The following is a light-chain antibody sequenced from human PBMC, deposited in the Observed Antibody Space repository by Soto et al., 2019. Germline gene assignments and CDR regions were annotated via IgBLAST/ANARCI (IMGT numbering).Light chain of an antibody. V-gene: IGLV2-14*01. CDR2: DVS. CDR1: SSDVGGYNY. CDR3: SSYTSSSTLV. J-gene: IGLJ2*01. Sequence: QSVLTQPASVSGSPGQSITISCTGTSSDVGGYNYVSWYQQHPGKAPKLMIYDVSNRHSGVSNRFSGSKSGNTASLTISGLQAEDEADYYCSSYTSSSTLVFGGGTKLTV.